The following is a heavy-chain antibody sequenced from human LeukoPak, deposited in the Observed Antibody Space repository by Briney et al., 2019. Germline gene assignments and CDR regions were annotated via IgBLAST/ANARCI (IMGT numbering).Heavy chain of an antibody. J-gene: IGHJ5*02. Sequence: GGSLRLSCAASGFTFSSYSMNWVRQAPGKGLEWVSSISSSSSYIYYADSVKGRFTISRDNAKNSLYLQMNSLRAEDTAVYYCARMGNSQFDPWAREPWSPSPQ. CDR2: ISSSSSYI. CDR3: ARMGNSQFDP. CDR1: GFTFSSYS. D-gene: IGHD4-23*01. V-gene: IGHV3-21*01.